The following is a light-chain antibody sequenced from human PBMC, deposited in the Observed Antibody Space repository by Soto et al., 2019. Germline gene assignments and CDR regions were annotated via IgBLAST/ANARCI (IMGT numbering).Light chain of an antibody. CDR1: SSDVGRYNL. J-gene: IGLJ1*01. CDR3: SSFAGSNIL. V-gene: IGLV2-8*01. Sequence: QSVLTQPPSASGSPGQSVTISCNGTSSDVGRYNLVSWYQQHPGKAPKLLIHEVYKRPSGVPDRFSGSKSGNTASLTVSGLQGEDEADYYCSSFAGSNILFGTGTKVTVL. CDR2: EVY.